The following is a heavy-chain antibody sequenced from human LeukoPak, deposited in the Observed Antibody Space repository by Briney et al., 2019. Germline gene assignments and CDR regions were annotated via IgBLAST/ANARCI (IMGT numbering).Heavy chain of an antibody. CDR1: GFTFSSYS. CDR2: ISSSSSYI. J-gene: IGHJ4*02. CDR3: ARAQAYGDYTALDY. V-gene: IGHV3-21*01. Sequence: GGSLRLSCAASGFTFSSYSMNWVRQAPGKGLEWVSSISSSSSYIYYADSVKGRFTISRDNAKNSLYLQMNSLRAEDTAVYYCARAQAYGDYTALDYWDQGTLVTVSS. D-gene: IGHD4-17*01.